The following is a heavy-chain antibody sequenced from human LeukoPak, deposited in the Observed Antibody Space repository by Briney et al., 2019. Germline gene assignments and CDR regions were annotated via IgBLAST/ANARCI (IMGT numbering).Heavy chain of an antibody. Sequence: SETLSLTCTVSGYSISSGYYRGWIRQSPGKGLEWIGSIYHAGSTFHNPSLKSRVTISVDTSKNQFSLKVNSVTAADTAVYYCARGYNSGWYAYWGQGTLVTVSS. V-gene: IGHV4-38-2*02. CDR2: IYHAGST. CDR3: ARGYNSGWYAY. CDR1: GYSISSGYY. J-gene: IGHJ4*02. D-gene: IGHD6-19*01.